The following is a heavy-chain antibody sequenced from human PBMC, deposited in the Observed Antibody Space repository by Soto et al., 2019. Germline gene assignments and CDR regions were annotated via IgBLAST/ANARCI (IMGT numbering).Heavy chain of an antibody. D-gene: IGHD3-10*01. Sequence: ASVKLSCKASGYTFTSYGISWVRQAPGQGLEWMGWISAYNGNTNYAQKLQGRVTMTTDTSTSTAYMELRSLRSDDTAVYYCARDRFYYGSGSPLDLFDYWGQGTLVTVSS. J-gene: IGHJ4*02. CDR2: ISAYNGNT. CDR1: GYTFTSYG. CDR3: ARDRFYYGSGSPLDLFDY. V-gene: IGHV1-18*01.